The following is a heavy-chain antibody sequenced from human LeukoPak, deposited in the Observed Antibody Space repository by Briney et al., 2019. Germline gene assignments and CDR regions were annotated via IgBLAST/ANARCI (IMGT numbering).Heavy chain of an antibody. CDR2: VNHSGST. J-gene: IGHJ4*02. CDR3: ARGRQQGREGSFDY. V-gene: IGHV4-34*01. CDR1: GGSFSGYY. Sequence: SETLSLTCAVYGGSFSGYYWSWIRQPPGKGLEWIGEVNHSGSTNYNPSLKSRVTISVDTSKNQFSLKLSSMTAADTAVYYCARGRQQGREGSFDYWGQGTLVTVSS. D-gene: IGHD6-13*01.